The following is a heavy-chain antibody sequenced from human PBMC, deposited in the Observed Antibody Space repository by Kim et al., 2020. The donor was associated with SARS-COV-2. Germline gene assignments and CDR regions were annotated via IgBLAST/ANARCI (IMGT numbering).Heavy chain of an antibody. V-gene: IGHV3-73*01. Sequence: GGSLRLSCAASGFTFSGSAMHWVRQASGKGLEWVGRIRSKANSYATAYAASVKGRFTISRDDSKNTAYLQMNSLKTEDTAVYYCTRGIAVATLDYWGQGTLVTVSS. CDR3: TRGIAVATLDY. D-gene: IGHD6-19*01. CDR1: GFTFSGSA. CDR2: IRSKANSYAT. J-gene: IGHJ4*02.